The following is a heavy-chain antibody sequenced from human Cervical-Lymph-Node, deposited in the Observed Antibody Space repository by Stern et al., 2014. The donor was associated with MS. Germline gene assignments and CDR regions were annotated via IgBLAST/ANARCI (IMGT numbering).Heavy chain of an antibody. CDR2: VHYSGKT. J-gene: IGHJ4*02. D-gene: IGHD1-20*01. CDR3: VRDGLTGSDY. V-gene: IGHV4-61*03. Sequence: LQLQESGPGLLKPSETLSLTCSVSGVSVTSSSYYWSWVRQSPGKGLEWIGHVHYSGKTSYNPSLKSRVSISVDTSKNHFSLRLDSVTAADTAVYYCVRDGLTGSDYWGQGTLVAVSS. CDR1: GVSVTSSSYY.